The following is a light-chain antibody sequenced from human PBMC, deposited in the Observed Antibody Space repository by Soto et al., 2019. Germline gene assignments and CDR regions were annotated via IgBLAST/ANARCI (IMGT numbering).Light chain of an antibody. Sequence: QSALTQPAFVSGSPGQSLTISCTGTSGDIGTYKYVSWYQQYPGKAPKLIIYNIRGRPSGVSSRFSGSQSGNTASLAISGLRAEDEADYFCSAYVDSGAVIFGRGTKLTVL. CDR1: SGDIGTYKY. CDR3: SAYVDSGAVI. J-gene: IGLJ2*01. CDR2: NIR. V-gene: IGLV2-14*01.